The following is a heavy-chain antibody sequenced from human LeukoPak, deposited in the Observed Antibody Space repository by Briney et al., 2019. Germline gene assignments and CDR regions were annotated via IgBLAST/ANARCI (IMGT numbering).Heavy chain of an antibody. CDR1: GGSVSSSNFY. CDR2: FYFSGSS. Sequence: PSETLSLTCSVSGGSVSSSNFYWGWVRQAPGKGLGWIGSFYFSGSSFHNPSLKSRVLMSGDKSKNHLSLKLRSVTDADTAVYYCAERGVGPTTDAFDIWGRGTMVTVSS. CDR3: AERGVGPTTDAFDI. D-gene: IGHD1-26*01. V-gene: IGHV4-39*07. J-gene: IGHJ3*02.